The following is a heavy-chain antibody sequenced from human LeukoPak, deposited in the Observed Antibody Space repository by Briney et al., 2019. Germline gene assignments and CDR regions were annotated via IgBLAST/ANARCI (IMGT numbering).Heavy chain of an antibody. Sequence: SETLSLTCTVSGGSISSGGYYWSWIRQHPGKGLEWIGYIYYSGSTYYNPSLKSRVTISVDTSKNQFSLKLSSVTAADTAVYYCARQRSSSWPDYWGQGTLVTVSP. CDR1: GGSISSGGYY. V-gene: IGHV4-31*03. D-gene: IGHD6-13*01. CDR3: ARQRSSSWPDY. CDR2: IYYSGST. J-gene: IGHJ4*02.